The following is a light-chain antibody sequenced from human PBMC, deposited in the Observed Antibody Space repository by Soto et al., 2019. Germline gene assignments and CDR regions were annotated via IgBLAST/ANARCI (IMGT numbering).Light chain of an antibody. J-gene: IGKJ5*01. V-gene: IGKV3-11*01. CDR2: HAS. CDR1: QSVNNY. CDR3: QQRSNWPRIT. Sequence: EIVLTQSPATLSLSPGERATLSCRASQSVNNYLAWYQQKPGQTPRLLIYHASDRAAGIPARFSGSGSVTAFTLTISSLEPEDFAVYYCQQRSNWPRITFGQGTRLEVK.